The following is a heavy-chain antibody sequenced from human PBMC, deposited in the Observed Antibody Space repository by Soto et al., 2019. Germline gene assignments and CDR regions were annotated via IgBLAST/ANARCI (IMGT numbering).Heavy chain of an antibody. V-gene: IGHV4-4*02. CDR1: SGSISSSNW. D-gene: IGHD3-10*01. J-gene: IGHJ4*02. CDR2: IYHSGRT. CDR3: ARDRNYGSGSYSYFDY. Sequence: QVQLQESGPGLVKPSGTLSLTCAVSSGSISSSNWWSWVRQPPGKGLEWIGEIYHSGRTNYNPSLKSRVTISVDKSKNQFSLQLSSVTAADTAVYYCARDRNYGSGSYSYFDYWGQGTLVTVSS.